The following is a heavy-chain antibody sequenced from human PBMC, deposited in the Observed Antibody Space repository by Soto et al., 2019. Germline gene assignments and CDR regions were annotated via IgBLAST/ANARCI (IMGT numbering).Heavy chain of an antibody. V-gene: IGHV1-18*01. CDR2: ISADKGNI. CDR3: ARNYYGSGSYYGV. J-gene: IGHJ6*04. Sequence: QVQLAQSGAAAKKPGASVKVSCKASGYTFTSYGISWVRQAPGQGLERMGWISADKGNINYAQTPHGRVTRTTDTSTSTAYMKLSSLRSDGTAVDYCARNYYGSGSYYGVWGEGTTVTVSS. CDR1: GYTFTSYG. D-gene: IGHD3-10*01.